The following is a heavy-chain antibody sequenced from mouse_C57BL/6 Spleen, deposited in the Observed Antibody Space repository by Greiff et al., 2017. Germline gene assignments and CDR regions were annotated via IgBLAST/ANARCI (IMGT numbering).Heavy chain of an antibody. D-gene: IGHD1-1*01. V-gene: IGHV1-81*01. CDR1: GYTFTSYG. Sequence: QVQLQQSGAELARPGASVKLSCKASGYTFTSYGISWVKQRTGQGLEWIGEIYPRSGNTYYNEKFKGKATLTADKSSSTAYMELRRLTSEDSAVYFCARVYHGSSHWYFDVWGTGTTVTVSS. CDR3: ARVYHGSSHWYFDV. J-gene: IGHJ1*03. CDR2: IYPRSGNT.